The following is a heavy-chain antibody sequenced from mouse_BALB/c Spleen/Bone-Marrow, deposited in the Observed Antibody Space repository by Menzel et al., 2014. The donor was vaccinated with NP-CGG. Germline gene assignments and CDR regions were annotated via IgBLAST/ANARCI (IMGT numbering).Heavy chain of an antibody. Sequence: VQLQQPGPGLVKPGASVKISCKASGYSFTGYYMHWVKQSHGKSLEWIGRVNPNNGGTSYNQKFKGKAILTVDKSSTTAYMELRSLTSEDSAVYYCARGGEIPYYAMDYWGQGTSVTVSS. J-gene: IGHJ4*01. V-gene: IGHV1-26*01. CDR1: GYSFTGYY. CDR2: VNPNNGGT. CDR3: ARGGEIPYYAMDY.